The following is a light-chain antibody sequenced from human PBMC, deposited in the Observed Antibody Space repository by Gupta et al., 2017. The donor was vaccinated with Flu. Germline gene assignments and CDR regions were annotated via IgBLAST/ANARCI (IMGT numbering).Light chain of an antibody. CDR1: QSVGSTF. J-gene: IGKJ1*01. CDR2: GAT. V-gene: IGKV3-20*01. CDR3: HQNANSPRT. Sequence: GSLYLCQGGTATSCGRAIQSVGSTFLAWHQQKAGQAPRLLIYGATSRVAGIPGRFSGSGSGTDFTLTITRLEPEDSAVYYCHQNANSPRTFGQGTKV.